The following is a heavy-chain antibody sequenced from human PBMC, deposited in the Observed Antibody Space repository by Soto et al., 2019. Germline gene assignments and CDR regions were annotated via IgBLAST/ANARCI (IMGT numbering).Heavy chain of an antibody. J-gene: IGHJ6*02. CDR1: GYTFTGYY. D-gene: IGHD3-3*01. CDR2: INPNSGGT. Sequence: ASVKVSCKASGYTFTGYYMHWVRQAPGQGXEWMGWINPNSGGTNYAQKFQGRVTMTRDTSISTAYMELSRLRSDDTAVYYCARAPTYYAVWSGYTPYRMDVWGQGTTVTVSS. V-gene: IGHV1-2*02. CDR3: ARAPTYYAVWSGYTPYRMDV.